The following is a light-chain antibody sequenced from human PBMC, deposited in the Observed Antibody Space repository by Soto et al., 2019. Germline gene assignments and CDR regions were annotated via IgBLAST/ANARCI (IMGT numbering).Light chain of an antibody. CDR1: SSDVGGYNY. CDR3: ISCTTNNTRV. Sequence: QSALTQPASLSGSPGQSITISCTGTSSDVGGYNYVSWYQQHPGKVPKLMIFEFSNRPSGVSSRFSGSKSGNTASLTISGLQAEDEADYYCISCTTNNTRVFGGGTKVTVL. CDR2: EFS. V-gene: IGLV2-14*01. J-gene: IGLJ3*02.